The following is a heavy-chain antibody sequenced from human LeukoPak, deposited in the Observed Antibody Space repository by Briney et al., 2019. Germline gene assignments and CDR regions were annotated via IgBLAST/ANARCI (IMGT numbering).Heavy chain of an antibody. CDR3: ATLNYYGSGSQDY. CDR1: GHTLTQLS. V-gene: IGHV1-24*01. Sequence: ASVKVSCKVSGHTLTQLSIHWVRQAPGKGLEWMGGFDPEDGETIYAQKFQGRVTMTEDTSTDTAYMELSSLRSEDTAVYYCATLNYYGSGSQDYWGQGTLVTVSS. CDR2: FDPEDGET. J-gene: IGHJ4*02. D-gene: IGHD3-10*01.